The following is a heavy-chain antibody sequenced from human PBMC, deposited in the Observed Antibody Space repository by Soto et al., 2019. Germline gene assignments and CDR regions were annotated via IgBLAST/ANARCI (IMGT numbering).Heavy chain of an antibody. CDR3: ARDRITIFGVRIEGLDV. V-gene: IGHV1-46*02. Sequence: ASVKVSCKASGYTFNSYYMHWVRQAPGQGLEWMGIINPSTGSTTYAQKFQGRVTMTRDTSTSTVYMEVSSLRSEDTAVYYCARDRITIFGVRIEGLDVWGQGTTVTVSS. J-gene: IGHJ6*02. CDR1: GYTFNSYY. D-gene: IGHD3-3*01. CDR2: INPSTGST.